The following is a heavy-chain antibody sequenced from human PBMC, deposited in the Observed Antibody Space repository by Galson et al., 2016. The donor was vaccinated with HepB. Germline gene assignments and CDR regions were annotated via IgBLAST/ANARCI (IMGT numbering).Heavy chain of an antibody. J-gene: IGHJ6*03. CDR3: AKNYGSGMGYYCIDV. V-gene: IGHV3-23*01. Sequence: SLRLSCAASGITFNSYAMTWVRQAPGRGLEWVSSIVGGGGVTFYADSVKGRFTISRDNSKNTLYLQMNSLRDEDTAIYYCAKNYGSGMGYYCIDVWGKGTTVTVSS. D-gene: IGHD3-10*01. CDR2: IVGGGGVT. CDR1: GITFNSYA.